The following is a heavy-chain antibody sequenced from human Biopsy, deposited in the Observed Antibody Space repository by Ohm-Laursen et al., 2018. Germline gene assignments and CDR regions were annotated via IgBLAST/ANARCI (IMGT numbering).Heavy chain of an antibody. CDR3: ARDSGILNYGNFKYYHYYGMDV. CDR1: GGSISSGGSY. V-gene: IGHV4-31*01. Sequence: SQTLSLTCPVSGGSISSGGSYWSWIRQRPGKGLEWIGYIFNSANTYYNPSLKNLITISGDTSKNQFSLKLNSVTAADTAVYYCARDSGILNYGNFKYYHYYGMDVWGQGTKVTVSS. CDR2: IFNSANT. J-gene: IGHJ6*02. D-gene: IGHD4-11*01.